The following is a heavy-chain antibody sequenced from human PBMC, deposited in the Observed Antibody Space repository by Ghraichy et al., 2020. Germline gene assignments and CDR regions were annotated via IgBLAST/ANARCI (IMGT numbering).Heavy chain of an antibody. Sequence: GGSLRLSCAASGFIVSSNYMRWVRQAPGKGLEWVSVIYSGGSTEYADSVKGRFSISRDNSKNTVYLQMNSLRAEDTAVYYCAREIYYNSRGFSTIWGQGTLVTVSS. D-gene: IGHD3-22*01. CDR3: AREIYYNSRGFSTI. J-gene: IGHJ4*02. V-gene: IGHV3-53*01. CDR1: GFIVSSNY. CDR2: IYSGGST.